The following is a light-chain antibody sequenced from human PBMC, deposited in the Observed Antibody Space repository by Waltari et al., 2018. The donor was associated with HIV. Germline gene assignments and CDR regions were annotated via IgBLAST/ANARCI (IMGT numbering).Light chain of an antibody. CDR3: QQELT. V-gene: IGKV1-33*01. CDR2: DAS. Sequence: ASVGDRVTITCQASQDISNFLNWYQQKPGKAPKLLIYDASNLETGVPSRFSGGGSGTDFTFTISSLQPEDIATYYCQQELTFGGGTKVEIK. CDR1: QDISNF. J-gene: IGKJ4*01.